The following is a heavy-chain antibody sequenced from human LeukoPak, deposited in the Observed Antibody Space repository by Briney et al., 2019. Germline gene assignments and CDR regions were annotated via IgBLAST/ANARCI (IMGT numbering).Heavy chain of an antibody. D-gene: IGHD3-10*01. Sequence: GGFLRLSCAASGFTFSSYWMSWVRQAPGKGLEWVANINEDGSKKYYVDSVKGRLTISRDNAEKSLYLQMDSLRGEDTAVYYCARWGVVDMRIYYYHYYMDVWGKGTTVTVSS. CDR1: GFTFSSYW. CDR3: ARWGVVDMRIYYYHYYMDV. V-gene: IGHV3-7*01. J-gene: IGHJ6*03. CDR2: INEDGSKK.